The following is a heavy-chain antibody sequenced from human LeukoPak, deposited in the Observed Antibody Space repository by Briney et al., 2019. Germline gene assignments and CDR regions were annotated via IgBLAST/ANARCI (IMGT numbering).Heavy chain of an antibody. CDR2: ISGSGSNT. V-gene: IGHV3-23*01. Sequence: PGGSLRLSCAASGITFSGSGMSWVRQAPGKGLEWVSTISGSGSNTHYADSVKGRFTISRDNAKNSLYLQMNSLKAEDTAVYYCARVLHKRNYDSSTYYGYWGQGSLVTVSS. CDR1: GITFSGSG. CDR3: ARVLHKRNYDSSTYYGY. J-gene: IGHJ4*02. D-gene: IGHD3-22*01.